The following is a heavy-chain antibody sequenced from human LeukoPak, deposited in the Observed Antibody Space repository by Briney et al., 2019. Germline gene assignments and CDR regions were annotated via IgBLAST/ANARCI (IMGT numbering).Heavy chain of an antibody. CDR1: SGSISRYY. J-gene: IGHJ4*02. D-gene: IGHD6-13*01. CDR2: IYYTGST. V-gene: IGHV4-59*12. Sequence: SETLSLTCTVSSGSISRYYWSWIRQPPGKGLDWIGYIYYTGSTYYNPSLKSRVTISVDTSKNQFSLKLSSVTAADTAVYYCARTGYSSSRSLDYWGQGTLVTVSS. CDR3: ARTGYSSSRSLDY.